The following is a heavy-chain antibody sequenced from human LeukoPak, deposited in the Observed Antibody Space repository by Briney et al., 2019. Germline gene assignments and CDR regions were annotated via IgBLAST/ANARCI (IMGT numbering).Heavy chain of an antibody. V-gene: IGHV2-70*04. D-gene: IGHD5-12*01. Sequence: SGSALVKPTQTLTLTCTFTVFSVSASGMGLSWIHQPPRKALEWLARVEWGGDEFYSTSLKNRLIISKDTSKNQVVLTMANMDPVETATYYCARMIIVAGYIDYWGQGTLATVSS. CDR3: ARMIIVAGYIDY. CDR2: VEWGGDE. J-gene: IGHJ4*02. CDR1: VFSVSASGMG.